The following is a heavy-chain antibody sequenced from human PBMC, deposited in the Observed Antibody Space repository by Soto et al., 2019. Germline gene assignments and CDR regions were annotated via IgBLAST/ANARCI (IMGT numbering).Heavy chain of an antibody. CDR2: IDWDDDV. CDR1: GFSLTTYGMR. Sequence: SGPTLVNPTQTLTLTCTFSGFSLTTYGMRVSWIRQPPGKALEWLARIDWDDDVFYSTSPKTRLTISKDTSKNQVVLTMTNVDPVDTATYYCARTRATGIAVAGKGYYYGMDVWGQGTTVTVSS. CDR3: ARTRATGIAVAGKGYYYGMDV. V-gene: IGHV2-70*04. J-gene: IGHJ6*02. D-gene: IGHD6-19*01.